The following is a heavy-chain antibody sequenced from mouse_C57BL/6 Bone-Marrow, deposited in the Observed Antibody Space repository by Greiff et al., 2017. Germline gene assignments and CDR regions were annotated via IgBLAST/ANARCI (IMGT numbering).Heavy chain of an antibody. D-gene: IGHD1-1*01. CDR3: TRRNYGSLFAY. CDR1: GYTFTDYE. V-gene: IGHV1-15*01. Sequence: VQLQQSGAELVRPGASVTLSCKASGYTFTDYEMHWVKQTPVHGLEWIGAIDPETGGTAYNQKFKGKAILTADKSSSTAYMELRSLTSVDSAVYYCTRRNYGSLFAYWGQGTLVTVSA. J-gene: IGHJ3*01. CDR2: IDPETGGT.